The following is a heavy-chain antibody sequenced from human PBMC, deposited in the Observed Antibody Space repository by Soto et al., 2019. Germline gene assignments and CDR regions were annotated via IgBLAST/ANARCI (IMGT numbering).Heavy chain of an antibody. CDR1: GFTFSSYG. Sequence: PGGSLRLSCAASGFTFSSYGMHWVRQAPGKGLEWVAVISYDGSNKYYADSVKGRFTISRDNSKNTLYLQMNSLRAEDTAVYYRVQVKEDNGGGSYRPFDYWGHGTLVTVSS. CDR2: ISYDGSNK. CDR3: VQVKEDNGGGSYRPFDY. D-gene: IGHD3-16*02. J-gene: IGHJ4*01. V-gene: IGHV3-30*03.